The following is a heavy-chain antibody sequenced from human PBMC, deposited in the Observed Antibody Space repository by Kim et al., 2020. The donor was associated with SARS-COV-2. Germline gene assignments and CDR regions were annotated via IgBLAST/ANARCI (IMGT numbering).Heavy chain of an antibody. V-gene: IGHV1-2*02. CDR3: AREYSSSWFDY. D-gene: IGHD6-13*01. J-gene: IGHJ4*02. CDR1: GYTFTAHY. Sequence: ASVKVSCKASGYTFTAHYLHWVRQAPGQGLEWMAWINPNTGGTNYAQKFQGRVTVTRETSVSTTYMDLSTLTSDDTAVYFCAREYSSSWFDYWGLGTLVTVSS. CDR2: INPNTGGT.